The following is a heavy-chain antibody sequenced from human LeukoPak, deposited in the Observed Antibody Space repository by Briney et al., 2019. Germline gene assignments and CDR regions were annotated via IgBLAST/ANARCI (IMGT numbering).Heavy chain of an antibody. CDR2: ISGAGDNR. V-gene: IGHV3-43*02. CDR1: GFTFDDFA. J-gene: IGHJ4*02. Sequence: PGGSLRLSCAASGFTFDDFAMHWVRQRPGKGLEWVSVISGAGDNRYYADSVRGRLSISRDNSKNSLSLQMNSLTIEDPAFYYCCRGGTNCDFWGPGTLVTVSS. D-gene: IGHD2-15*01. CDR3: CRGGTNCDF.